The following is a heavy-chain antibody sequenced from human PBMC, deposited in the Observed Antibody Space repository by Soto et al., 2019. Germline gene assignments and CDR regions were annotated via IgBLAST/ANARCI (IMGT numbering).Heavy chain of an antibody. CDR1: GFTFDDYG. J-gene: IGHJ4*02. V-gene: IGHV3-9*01. Sequence: PGGSLRLSCAASGFTFDDYGMHWVRQAPGKGLEWVSGINWNSGSIGYADSVKGRFTISRDNAKNSLYLQMNSLRAEDTALYYCASSISDSLANFDYWGQGTLVTVSS. D-gene: IGHD2-21*02. CDR2: INWNSGSI. CDR3: ASSISDSLANFDY.